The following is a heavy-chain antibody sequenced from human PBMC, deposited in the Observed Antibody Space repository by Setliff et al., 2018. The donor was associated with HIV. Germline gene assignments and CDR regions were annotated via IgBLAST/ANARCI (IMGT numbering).Heavy chain of an antibody. J-gene: IGHJ4*02. D-gene: IGHD2-8*02. CDR3: AKSLLVAGNDY. Sequence: PGGSLRLSCAASGFTFSSYSMNWVRQAPGKGLEWVSAISSGGEIMFYADSVKGRFTISRDNSKNTLYRQMISLRADDTAVYYCAKSLLVAGNDYWGQGTLVTVSS. CDR1: GFTFSSYS. V-gene: IGHV3-23*01. CDR2: ISSGGEIM.